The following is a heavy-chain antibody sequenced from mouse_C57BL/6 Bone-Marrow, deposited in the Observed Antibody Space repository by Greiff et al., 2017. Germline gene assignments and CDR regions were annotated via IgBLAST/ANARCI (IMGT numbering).Heavy chain of an antibody. D-gene: IGHD2-2*01. CDR3: ARYGYDGFAY. CDR1: GYTFTSYG. J-gene: IGHJ3*01. V-gene: IGHV1-81*01. Sequence: VQRVESGAELARPGASVTLSCKASGYTFTSYGISWVKQRTGQGLEWIGEIYPGSGNTYYNEKFKGKATLTADKSSSTAYMELRSLTSEDSAVYFCARYGYDGFAYGGQGTLGTVSA. CDR2: IYPGSGNT.